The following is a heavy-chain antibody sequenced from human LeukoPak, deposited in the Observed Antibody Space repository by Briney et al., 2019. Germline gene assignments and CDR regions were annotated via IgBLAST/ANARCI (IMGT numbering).Heavy chain of an antibody. Sequence: SETLSLTCTVSGASFNSDDQYWHWIRQSPGKGLEWIGSIHPSGMLYNNPSLESRVTMSRDTSKNHFSLNLNSATAADTAVYFCSRGLDSRKLGYWGQGILVTVSS. CDR1: GASFNSDDQY. CDR3: SRGLDSRKLGY. CDR2: IHPSGML. D-gene: IGHD3-22*01. J-gene: IGHJ4*02. V-gene: IGHV4-31*03.